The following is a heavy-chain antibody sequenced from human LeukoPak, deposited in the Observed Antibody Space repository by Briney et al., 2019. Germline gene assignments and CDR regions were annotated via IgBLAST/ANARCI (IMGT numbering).Heavy chain of an antibody. CDR2: IYYSGST. Sequence: SETLSLTCTVSGGSISSYYWSWIRQPPGKGLEWIGYIYYSGSTNYNPSLKSRVTISVDTSKNQFSLKLSSVTAADTAVYYCARRRVGTHFDSWGQGTLVTVSS. CDR3: ARRRVGTHFDS. J-gene: IGHJ4*02. D-gene: IGHD1-14*01. CDR1: GGSISSYY. V-gene: IGHV4-59*01.